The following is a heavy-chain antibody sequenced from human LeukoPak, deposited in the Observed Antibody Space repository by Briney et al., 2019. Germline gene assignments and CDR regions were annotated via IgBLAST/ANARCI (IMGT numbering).Heavy chain of an antibody. CDR2: IYYSGST. D-gene: IGHD6-19*01. Sequence: PSETLSLTCTVSGGSISSYYWSWIRHPPGKGLVWSGYIYYSGSTNYNPSLKSRVTISVDTAKNQFSLKLSSVTAADTAVYYCARYTLSSGWYYYYGMDVWGQGTTVTVSS. CDR1: GGSISSYY. CDR3: ARYTLSSGWYYYYGMDV. J-gene: IGHJ6*02. V-gene: IGHV4-59*08.